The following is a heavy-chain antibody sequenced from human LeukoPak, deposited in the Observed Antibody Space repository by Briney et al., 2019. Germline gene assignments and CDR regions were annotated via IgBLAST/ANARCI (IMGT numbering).Heavy chain of an antibody. J-gene: IGHJ3*02. CDR3: ARIGSPGGSDAFDI. CDR1: GFTFSSYW. CDR2: IKQEGSKK. D-gene: IGHD3-16*01. Sequence: GGSLRLSCAASGFTFSSYWMSWVRQAPGKGLEWVANIKQEGSKKYYVDSVKGRFTISRDNAKNSLYLQMNSLRAEDTAVYYCARIGSPGGSDAFDIWGQGTMVTVSS. V-gene: IGHV3-7*04.